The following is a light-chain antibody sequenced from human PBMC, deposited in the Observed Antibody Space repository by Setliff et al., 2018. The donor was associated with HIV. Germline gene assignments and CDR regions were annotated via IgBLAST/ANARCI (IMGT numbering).Light chain of an antibody. Sequence: IQLTQSPSFLSASVGDRVTITCRASQGISSYLAWYQQKPGKAPKLLIYTASTLQSGVPSRFSGSGSGTEFTLTISSLQPEDFATYYCQQVNSYPRTFGQGTKVDIK. CDR1: QGISSY. J-gene: IGKJ1*01. V-gene: IGKV1-9*01. CDR3: QQVNSYPRT. CDR2: TAS.